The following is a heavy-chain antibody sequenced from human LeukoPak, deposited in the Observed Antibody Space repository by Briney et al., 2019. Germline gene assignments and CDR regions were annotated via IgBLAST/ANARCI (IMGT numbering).Heavy chain of an antibody. CDR2: IHYSGIA. Sequence: SETLSLTCSVSGGSISTAYWSWIRQPPGKGLEWIGNIHYSGIANNNSSLKSRVSISLDTSKNQISLKLSSVTAADTAVYYCARSGDVSAVVAATPAPNYNYYGMDVWGQGTTVTVSS. CDR1: GGSISTAY. CDR3: ARSGDVSAVVAATPAPNYNYYGMDV. D-gene: IGHD2-15*01. V-gene: IGHV4-59*12. J-gene: IGHJ6*02.